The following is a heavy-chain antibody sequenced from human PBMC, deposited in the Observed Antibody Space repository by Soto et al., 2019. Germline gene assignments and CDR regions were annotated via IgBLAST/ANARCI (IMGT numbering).Heavy chain of an antibody. Sequence: ASVKVSCKASGGTFSSYAISWVRQAPGQGLEWMGGIIPIFGTANYAQKFQGRVTITADESTSTAYMELSSLRSEDTAVYYCARVNEYYDSSGYQDYWGQGTLVTVSS. CDR3: ARVNEYYDSSGYQDY. V-gene: IGHV1-69*13. CDR2: IIPIFGTA. J-gene: IGHJ4*02. D-gene: IGHD3-22*01. CDR1: GGTFSSYA.